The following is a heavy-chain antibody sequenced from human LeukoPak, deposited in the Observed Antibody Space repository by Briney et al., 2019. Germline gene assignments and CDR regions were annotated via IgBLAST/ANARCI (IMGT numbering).Heavy chain of an antibody. CDR3: AKEARSRYYYYMDV. D-gene: IGHD6-6*01. Sequence: GGSLRLSCAASGFTFSSYGMHWVRQAPGKGLEWVAFIRYDGSNKYYADSVKCRFTISRDNSKNTLYLQMNSLRAEDTAVYYCAKEARSRYYYYMDVWGKGTTVTVSS. J-gene: IGHJ6*03. CDR2: IRYDGSNK. CDR1: GFTFSSYG. V-gene: IGHV3-30*02.